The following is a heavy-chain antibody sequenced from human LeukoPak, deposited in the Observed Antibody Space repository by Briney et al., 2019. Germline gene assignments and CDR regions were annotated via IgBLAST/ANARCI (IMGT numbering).Heavy chain of an antibody. V-gene: IGHV1-69*06. D-gene: IGHD3-10*01. J-gene: IGHJ5*02. CDR3: ARGYSGSGSYGLDWFDP. CDR1: GGTFSSYA. CDR2: IIPIFGTA. Sequence: ASVKVSCKASGGTFSSYAISWVRQAPGQGLEWMGGIIPIFGTANYAQKFQGRVTVTADKSTSTAYMELSSLRSDDTAVYYCARGYSGSGSYGLDWFDPWGQGTLVTVSS.